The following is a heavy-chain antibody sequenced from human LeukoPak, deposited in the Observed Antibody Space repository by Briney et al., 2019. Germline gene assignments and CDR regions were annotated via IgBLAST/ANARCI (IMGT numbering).Heavy chain of an antibody. D-gene: IGHD3-22*01. CDR3: AKETYYYDSSGYVLDY. V-gene: IGHV3-23*01. Sequence: GGSLRLSCAASGFTFSSYAMSWVRQAPGKGLGWVSAISGSGGSTYYADSVKGRFTISRDNSKNTLYLQMNSLRAEDTALYYCAKETYYYDSSGYVLDYWGQGTLVTVSS. CDR2: ISGSGGST. J-gene: IGHJ4*02. CDR1: GFTFSSYA.